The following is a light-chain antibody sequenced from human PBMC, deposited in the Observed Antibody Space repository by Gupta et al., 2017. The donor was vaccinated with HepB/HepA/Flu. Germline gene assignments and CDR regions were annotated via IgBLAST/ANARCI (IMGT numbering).Light chain of an antibody. V-gene: IGLV3-25*03. Sequence: SYELTQPPSVSVSPGQTARLTCSGDALPKQYAYWYQQKPGQAPLLVIYKDSERPSGIPERFSGSSSGTTVTLTISGVQAEDEADYYCQSADSSGTYVFGTGTKVTVL. CDR3: QSADSSGTYV. CDR2: KDS. J-gene: IGLJ1*01. CDR1: ALPKQY.